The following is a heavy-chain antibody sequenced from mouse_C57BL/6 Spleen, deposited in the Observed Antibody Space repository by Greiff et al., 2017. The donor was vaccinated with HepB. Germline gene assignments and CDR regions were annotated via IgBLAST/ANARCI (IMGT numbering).Heavy chain of an antibody. Sequence: QVQLKESGAELVKPGASVKISCKASGYAFSSYWMNWVKQRPGKGLEWIGQIYPGDGDTNYNGKFKGKATLTADKSSSTAYMQLSSLTSEDSAVYFCASTTVGAMDYWGQGTSVTVSS. V-gene: IGHV1-80*01. D-gene: IGHD2-13*01. CDR2: IYPGDGDT. CDR1: GYAFSSYW. CDR3: ASTTVGAMDY. J-gene: IGHJ4*01.